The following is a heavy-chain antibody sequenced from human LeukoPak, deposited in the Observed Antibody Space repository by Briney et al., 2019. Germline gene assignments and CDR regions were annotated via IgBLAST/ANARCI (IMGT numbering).Heavy chain of an antibody. J-gene: IGHJ5*02. V-gene: IGHV4-39*01. Sequence: SETLSLTCTVSGGSISSSSYYWGWIRQPPGKGLEWIGSIYYSGSTYYYTSLKSRVTTSVDTSKNKFSLKLSSVTAADTAVYYCASPGSTSCYICWFDPWGQGTLVTVSS. CDR1: GGSISSSSYY. CDR2: IYYSGST. CDR3: ASPGSTSCYICWFDP. D-gene: IGHD2-2*02.